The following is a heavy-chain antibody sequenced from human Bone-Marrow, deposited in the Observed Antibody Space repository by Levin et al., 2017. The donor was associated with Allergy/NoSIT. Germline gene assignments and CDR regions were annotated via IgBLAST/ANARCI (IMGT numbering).Heavy chain of an antibody. CDR1: GGSIISGGYY. D-gene: IGHD2-2*01. J-gene: IGHJ4*02. Sequence: LRLSCTVSGGSIISGGYYWSWIRQHPGKGPEWIGYIYYSGITYYNPSLKSRVTMSVDTSKNQFSLKLSSVTAADTAVYYCARWKTDILVIPSAFFDYWGQGTLVTVSS. CDR3: ARWKTDILVIPSAFFDY. CDR2: IYYSGIT. V-gene: IGHV4-31*03.